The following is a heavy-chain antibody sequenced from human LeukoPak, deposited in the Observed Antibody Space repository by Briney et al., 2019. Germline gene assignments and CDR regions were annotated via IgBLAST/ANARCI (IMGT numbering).Heavy chain of an antibody. CDR1: GFTFSSYA. D-gene: IGHD2-15*01. CDR3: AREARYCSGGSCYYLDY. J-gene: IGHJ4*02. Sequence: PGRSLRLSCAASGFTFSSYAMHWVRQAPGKGLEWVAVISYDGSNKYYADSVKGRFTISRDNSKNTLYLQMNSLRAEDTAVYYCAREARYCSGGSCYYLDYWGQGTLVTVSS. CDR2: ISYDGSNK. V-gene: IGHV3-30*04.